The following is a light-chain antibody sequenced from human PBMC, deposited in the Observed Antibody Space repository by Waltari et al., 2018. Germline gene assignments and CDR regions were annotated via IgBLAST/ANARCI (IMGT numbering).Light chain of an antibody. V-gene: IGKV1-27*01. J-gene: IGKJ1*01. Sequence: DIRLTQSPSSLSAAVGDRVTITCRASQDISHKFAWYQQKPGKVPRLLIYFAYTLQSGVPSRFSGSGSGAEFTLTISSLQPEDVATYYCQYGETFGQGTQVEI. CDR3: QYGET. CDR1: QDISHK. CDR2: FAY.